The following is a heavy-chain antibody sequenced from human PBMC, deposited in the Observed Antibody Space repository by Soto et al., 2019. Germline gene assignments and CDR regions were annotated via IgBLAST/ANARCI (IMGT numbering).Heavy chain of an antibody. Sequence: ASVKVSCKASGYTFTSYAMHWVRQAPGQRLEWMGWINAGNGNTKYSQKFQGRVTITRDTSASTAYMELSSLRSEDTAVYYCARAPTTYYYGSGSYESGFFDYWGQGTLVTVYS. V-gene: IGHV1-3*01. J-gene: IGHJ4*02. D-gene: IGHD3-10*01. CDR2: INAGNGNT. CDR1: GYTFTSYA. CDR3: ARAPTTYYYGSGSYESGFFDY.